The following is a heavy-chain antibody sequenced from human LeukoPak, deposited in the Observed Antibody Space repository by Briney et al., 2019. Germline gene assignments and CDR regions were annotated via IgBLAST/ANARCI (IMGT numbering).Heavy chain of an antibody. CDR3: AKDFYYGGNSNAFDI. J-gene: IGHJ3*02. Sequence: GRSLRLSCAASGFTSSGHGMHWVRQAPGKGLEWVAVISNDGNNKNYVDSVKGRFTISRDNSKNTLYLQMNSLRAEDTAVYFCAKDFYYGGNSNAFDIWGQGTMVTVSS. D-gene: IGHD4-23*01. CDR1: GFTSSGHG. CDR2: ISNDGNNK. V-gene: IGHV3-30*18.